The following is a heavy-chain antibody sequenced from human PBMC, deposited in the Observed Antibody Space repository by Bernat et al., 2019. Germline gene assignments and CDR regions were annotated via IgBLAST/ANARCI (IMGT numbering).Heavy chain of an antibody. Sequence: EVQLVESGGGLVQPGGSLRLSCRASGFTFSTYEMNWVRKAPGTGLEWISYISSSGSTIYYADSLKGRFTISRDNAKNSLYLQMNSLRAEDTAVYYCASLPYSGDYWGQGTLVTVSS. D-gene: IGHD1-26*01. CDR3: ASLPYSGDY. V-gene: IGHV3-48*03. CDR2: ISSSGSTI. CDR1: GFTFSTYE. J-gene: IGHJ4*02.